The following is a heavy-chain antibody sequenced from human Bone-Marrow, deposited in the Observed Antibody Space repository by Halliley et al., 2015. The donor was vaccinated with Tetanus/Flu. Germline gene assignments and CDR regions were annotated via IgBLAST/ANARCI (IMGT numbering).Heavy chain of an antibody. CDR3: ARDAIGSGQVKRAYFDS. Sequence: SGVTFSDDGMNWLRQAPGKGLEWVSYISSSGSIVYYGDSVKGRFTTSRDNAKKSLYLEINSLRVDDTAVYYCARDAIGSGQVKRAYFDSWGPGTRVTVSS. CDR2: ISSSGSIV. J-gene: IGHJ4*02. CDR1: GVTFSDDG. D-gene: IGHD1-26*01. V-gene: IGHV3-48*04.